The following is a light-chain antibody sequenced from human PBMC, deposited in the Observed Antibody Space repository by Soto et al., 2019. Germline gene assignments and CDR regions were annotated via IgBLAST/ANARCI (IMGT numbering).Light chain of an antibody. Sequence: EIVLTQSPGTLSLSPGERATLSCRASQSVSRNYLAWYQQKPGQAPRPLIYAASSRATGIPDRFSGSGSGTDFTLTISRLEPEDFALYYCQQYGSSPYTFGQGTKLEIK. CDR1: QSVSRNY. J-gene: IGKJ2*01. V-gene: IGKV3-20*01. CDR2: AAS. CDR3: QQYGSSPYT.